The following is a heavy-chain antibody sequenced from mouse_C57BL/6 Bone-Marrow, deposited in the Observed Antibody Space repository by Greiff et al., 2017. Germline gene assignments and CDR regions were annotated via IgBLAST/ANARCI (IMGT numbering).Heavy chain of an antibody. Sequence: EVKLVESGGGLVKPGGSLKLSCAASGFTFSSYTMSWVRQTPEKRLEWVATISGGGGNTYYPDSVKGRFTISRDTAKNTLYLQMSSLRSEDTALYYCARRRYYGSSFDYWGQGTTLTVSS. V-gene: IGHV5-9*01. D-gene: IGHD1-1*01. CDR1: GFTFSSYT. CDR2: ISGGGGNT. J-gene: IGHJ2*01. CDR3: ARRRYYGSSFDY.